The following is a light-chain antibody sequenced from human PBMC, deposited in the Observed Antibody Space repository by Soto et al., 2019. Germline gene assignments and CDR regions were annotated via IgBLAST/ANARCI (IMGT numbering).Light chain of an antibody. V-gene: IGKV2-30*01. CDR1: QGLVYSDGNTF. J-gene: IGKJ1*01. CDR3: VQGTHWPWT. CDR2: QVS. Sequence: DVVMTQSPLSLSVTLGQPASISCRSSQGLVYSDGNTFLNWFHQRPGQSPSRLIYQVSNRDSGVPDRFSGSGSGTDYTLTISGVEAEDVGIYYCVQGTHWPWTFGQGTKVEIK.